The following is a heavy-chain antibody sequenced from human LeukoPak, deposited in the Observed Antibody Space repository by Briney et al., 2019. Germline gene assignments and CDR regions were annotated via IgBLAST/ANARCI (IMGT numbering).Heavy chain of an antibody. J-gene: IGHJ4*02. D-gene: IGHD3-10*01. CDR2: INGDGSIT. V-gene: IGHV3-74*01. CDR1: GSTLSTYW. CDR3: ASDIGD. Sequence: AGGSLRLSCAASGSTLSTYWMHWVRQAPGKGLVWVSRINGDGSITTYADSVKGRFTISRDDAKNTLYLQMNSLRAEDTAVYYCASDIGDWGQGTLVTVSS.